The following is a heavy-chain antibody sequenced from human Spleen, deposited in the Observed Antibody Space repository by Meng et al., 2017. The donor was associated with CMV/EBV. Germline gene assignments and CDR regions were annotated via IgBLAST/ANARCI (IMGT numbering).Heavy chain of an antibody. D-gene: IGHD7-27*01. CDR2: IHPHRGDT. V-gene: IGHV1-2*02. CDR1: GYTFTAHD. Sequence: VSCKASGYTFTAHDFHWVRQAPGQGLEWMGWIHPHRGDTNYEQQFQGRVTLTRDTSINTGYMELTRLTSDDTAVYYCARDNNWGPDYWGQGTLVTVSS. J-gene: IGHJ4*02. CDR3: ARDNNWGPDY.